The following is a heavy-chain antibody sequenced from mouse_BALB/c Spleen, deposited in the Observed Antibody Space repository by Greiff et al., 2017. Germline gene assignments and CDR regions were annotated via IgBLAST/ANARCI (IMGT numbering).Heavy chain of an antibody. Sequence: EVQGVESGGGLVKPGGSLKLSCAASGFTFSSYAMSWVRQSPEKRLEWVAEISSGGSYTYYPDTVTGRFTISRDNAKNTLYLEMSSLRSEDTAMYYCAREKLPYYFDYWGQGTTLTVSS. V-gene: IGHV5-9-4*01. D-gene: IGHD2-1*01. CDR3: AREKLPYYFDY. CDR1: GFTFSSYA. J-gene: IGHJ2*01. CDR2: ISSGGSYT.